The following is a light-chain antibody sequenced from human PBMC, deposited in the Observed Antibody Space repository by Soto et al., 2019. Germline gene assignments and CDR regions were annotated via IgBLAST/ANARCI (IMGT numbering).Light chain of an antibody. CDR3: QQRSDWPTELT. CDR1: QSVRSS. J-gene: IGKJ4*01. Sequence: EIVLTQSPATLTLSPGDRATLSCRASQSVRSSLAWYQQKPGQAPRLLIYDASKRATGIPARFSGSASGTDFTLTISSLEPGDFAVYYCQQRSDWPTELTFGGGTKVEIK. V-gene: IGKV3-11*01. CDR2: DAS.